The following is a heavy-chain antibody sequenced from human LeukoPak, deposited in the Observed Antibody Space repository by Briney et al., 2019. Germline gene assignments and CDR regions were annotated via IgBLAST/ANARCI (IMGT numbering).Heavy chain of an antibody. J-gene: IGHJ4*02. CDR2: IKQDGSEK. V-gene: IGHV3-7*01. Sequence: GGSLRLSCAASGFTFSSYAMSWVRQAPGKGLEWVANIKQDGSEKYYVDSVKGRFTISRDNAMNSLYLQMNSLRAEDTAVYYCARLTKDYWGQGTLVTVSS. CDR3: ARLTKDY. D-gene: IGHD1/OR15-1a*01. CDR1: GFTFSSYA.